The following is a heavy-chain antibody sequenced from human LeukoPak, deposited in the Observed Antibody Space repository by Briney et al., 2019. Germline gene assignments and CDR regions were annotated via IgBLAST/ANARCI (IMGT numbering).Heavy chain of an antibody. V-gene: IGHV3-7*02. J-gene: IGHJ6*02. CDR3: ASRRPYSSSWYAYYGMDV. Sequence: PGGSLRLSCVASGFTFSSYWMTWVRQAPGKGLEWVANIKSDGTQNYYVDSVKGRFTISRDNAKNSLYLQMNSLRAEETAVYYCASRRPYSSSWYAYYGMDVWGQGTTVTVSS. CDR2: IKSDGTQN. D-gene: IGHD6-13*01. CDR1: GFTFSSYW.